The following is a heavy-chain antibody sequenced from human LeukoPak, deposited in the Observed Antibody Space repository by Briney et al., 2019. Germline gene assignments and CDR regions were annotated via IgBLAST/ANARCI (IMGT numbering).Heavy chain of an antibody. J-gene: IGHJ4*02. V-gene: IGHV3-23*01. CDR3: AKDTGPAAGITADY. Sequence: GGSLRLSCAASGFTFSSYAMTWVRQAPGKGLEWVSTIRGSDDSTYYADSVKGRFTISRDNSKNTLYLQMNSLRAEDTAIYYCAKDTGPAAGITADYWGQGNLVTVSS. D-gene: IGHD6-13*01. CDR1: GFTFSSYA. CDR2: IRGSDDST.